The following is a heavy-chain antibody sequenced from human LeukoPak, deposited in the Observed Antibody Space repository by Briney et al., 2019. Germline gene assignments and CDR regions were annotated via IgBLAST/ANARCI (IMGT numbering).Heavy chain of an antibody. Sequence: GASVKVSCKASGGTFSSYAISWVRQAPGQGLEWMGGIIPIFGTANYAQKFQGRVTITTDESTSTAYMELSSLRSEDTAVYYCARGIVDIVVVPAARGMSYYYMDVWGKGTTVTVSS. J-gene: IGHJ6*03. CDR1: GGTFSSYA. CDR3: ARGIVDIVVVPAARGMSYYYMDV. V-gene: IGHV1-69*05. D-gene: IGHD2-2*01. CDR2: IIPIFGTA.